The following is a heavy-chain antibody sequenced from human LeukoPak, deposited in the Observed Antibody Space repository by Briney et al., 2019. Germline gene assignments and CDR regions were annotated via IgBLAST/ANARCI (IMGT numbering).Heavy chain of an antibody. CDR3: ARDINAYGGYDFWSGYYSLQFDY. D-gene: IGHD3-3*01. CDR2: INHSGST. CDR1: GGSFSGYY. Sequence: SETLSLTCAVYGGSFSGYYWSWIRRPPGKGLEWIGEINHSGSTNYNPSLKSRVTISVDTSKNQFSLKLSSVTAADTAVYYCARDINAYGGYDFWSGYYSLQFDYWGQGTLVTVSS. J-gene: IGHJ4*02. V-gene: IGHV4-34*01.